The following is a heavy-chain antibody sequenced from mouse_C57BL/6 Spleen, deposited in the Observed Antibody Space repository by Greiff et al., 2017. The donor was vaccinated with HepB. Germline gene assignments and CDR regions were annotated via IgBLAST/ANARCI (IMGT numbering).Heavy chain of an antibody. J-gene: IGHJ2*01. V-gene: IGHV1-54*01. Sequence: VHLVESGAELVRPGTSVKVSCKASGYAFTNYLIEWVKQRPGQGLEWIGVINPGSGGTNYNEKFKGKATLTADKSSSTAYMQLSSLTSEDSAVYFCARSEDYWGQGTTLTVSS. CDR1: GYAFTNYL. CDR2: INPGSGGT. CDR3: ARSEDY.